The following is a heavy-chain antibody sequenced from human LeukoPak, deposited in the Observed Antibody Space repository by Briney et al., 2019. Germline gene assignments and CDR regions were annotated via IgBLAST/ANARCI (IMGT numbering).Heavy chain of an antibody. D-gene: IGHD3-10*01. CDR1: GVSISSSNSY. CDR2: IYYSGST. CDR3: ARAVTFRGVRGVSQGYYFDY. Sequence: SETLSLTCSVSGVSISSSNSYWGWIRQPPGKGLEWIGYIYYSGSTNYNPPLKSRVTISVDTSKNQFSLKLSSVTAADTAVYYCARAVTFRGVRGVSQGYYFDYWGQGTLVTVSS. V-gene: IGHV4-61*05. J-gene: IGHJ4*02.